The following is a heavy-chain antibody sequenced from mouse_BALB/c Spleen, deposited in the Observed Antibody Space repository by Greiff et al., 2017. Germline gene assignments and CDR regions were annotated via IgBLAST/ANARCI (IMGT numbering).Heavy chain of an antibody. D-gene: IGHD1-1*01. J-gene: IGHJ2*01. V-gene: IGHV1-9*01. CDR3: ARYGGSYPYYFDY. CDR2: ILPGSGST. CDR1: GYTFSSYW. Sequence: VQLQQSGAELMKPGASVKISCKATGYTFSSYWIEWVKQRPGHGLEWIGEILPGSGSTNYNEKFKGKATFTADTSSNTAYMQLSSLTSEDSAVYYCARYGGSYPYYFDYWGQGTTLTVSS.